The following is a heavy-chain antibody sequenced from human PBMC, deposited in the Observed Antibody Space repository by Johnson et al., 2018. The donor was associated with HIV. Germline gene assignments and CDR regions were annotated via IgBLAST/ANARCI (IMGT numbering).Heavy chain of an antibody. CDR1: GFTFSSYA. J-gene: IGHJ3*02. D-gene: IGHD4-17*01. V-gene: IGHV3-13*01. Sequence: VQLVESGGGLVQPGGSLRLSCAASGFTFSSYAMSWVRQAPGKGLEWVSAIGTAGDTYYAASVRGRFTISRENAKNSLDLQMNSLRAGDTAVYYCARSGRGTLTTVPDAFDIWDQGTMVTVSS. CDR2: IGTAGDT. CDR3: ARSGRGTLTTVPDAFDI.